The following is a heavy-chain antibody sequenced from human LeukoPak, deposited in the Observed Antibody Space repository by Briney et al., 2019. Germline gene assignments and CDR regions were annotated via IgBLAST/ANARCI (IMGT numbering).Heavy chain of an antibody. CDR1: GDSIRNYH. D-gene: IGHD6-13*01. CDR3: ARVLGYSSSWPYPYYYYMDV. Sequence: SETLSLTCSVSGDSIRNYHWTWIRQSPGKGLEWIGYIHYNGNHYYNPSLETRVTMSVDTSKNQFSLKLSSVTAADTAVYYCARVLGYSSSWPYPYYYYMDVWGKGTTVTISS. V-gene: IGHV4-59*01. J-gene: IGHJ6*03. CDR2: IHYNGNH.